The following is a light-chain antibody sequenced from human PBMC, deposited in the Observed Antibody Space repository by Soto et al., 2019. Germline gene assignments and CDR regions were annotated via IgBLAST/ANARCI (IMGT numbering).Light chain of an antibody. J-gene: IGLJ3*02. V-gene: IGLV2-14*01. CDR1: SSDVGGHNY. Sequence: QSVLTQPASVSGSPGQSITISCTGTSSDVGGHNYVSWYQQYPGKVPKLMIYEVSNRPSGVSNRFSGSKSGNTASLTISGLQAEDEADYYCSSYVSGTSWVFGGGTKLTVL. CDR3: SSYVSGTSWV. CDR2: EVS.